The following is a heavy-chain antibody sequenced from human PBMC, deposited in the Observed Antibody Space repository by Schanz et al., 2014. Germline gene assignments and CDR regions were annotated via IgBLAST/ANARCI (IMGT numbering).Heavy chain of an antibody. CDR2: ISFDGSNE. CDR3: ARPLGPNYYYYGLDV. J-gene: IGHJ6*02. Sequence: QVQLVESGGGVVQPGRSLRLSCAASGFSFSTYALHWVRQAPGKGLEWVAVISFDGSNEFHADSVKGRFTISRDNAKNTLYLQMNSLRAEDTAVYYCARPLGPNYYYYGLDVWGQGTTVTVSS. V-gene: IGHV3-30*04. CDR1: GFSFSTYA.